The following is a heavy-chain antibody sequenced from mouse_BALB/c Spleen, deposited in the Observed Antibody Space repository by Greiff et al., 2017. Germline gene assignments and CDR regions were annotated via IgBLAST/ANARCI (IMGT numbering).Heavy chain of an antibody. CDR1: GFTFSSFG. Sequence: EVHLVESGGGLVQPGGSRKLSCAASGFTFSSFGMHWVRQAPEKGLEWVAYISSGSSTIYYADTVKGRFTIARDNPKNTLFLQMTSLRSEDTAMYYCARYRGDYGNFWYFDVWGAGTTVTVSS. D-gene: IGHD2-1*01. V-gene: IGHV5-17*02. J-gene: IGHJ1*01. CDR2: ISSGSSTI. CDR3: ARYRGDYGNFWYFDV.